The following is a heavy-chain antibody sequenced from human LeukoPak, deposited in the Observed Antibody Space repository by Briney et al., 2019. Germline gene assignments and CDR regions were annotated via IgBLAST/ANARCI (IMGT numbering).Heavy chain of an antibody. Sequence: GASVKVSCKASGYTFTGYYMHWVRQAPGQGLEWMGWINPNSGGTNYAQKFQGRVTMTRDTSISTAYMELSRLRSDDTAVYYCARVRMVRGYQYYMDVWGKGTTVTISS. J-gene: IGHJ6*03. V-gene: IGHV1-2*02. D-gene: IGHD3-10*01. CDR1: GYTFTGYY. CDR3: ARVRMVRGYQYYMDV. CDR2: INPNSGGT.